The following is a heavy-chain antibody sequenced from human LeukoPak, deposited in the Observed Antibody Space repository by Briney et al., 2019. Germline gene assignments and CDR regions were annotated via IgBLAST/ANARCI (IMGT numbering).Heavy chain of an antibody. J-gene: IGHJ3*02. CDR1: GGSISSGGHS. V-gene: IGHV4-30-2*01. CDR3: ARVSNCGGDCTDAFDI. Sequence: SQTLSLTCAVSGGSISSGGHSWSWIRQPPGKGLEWIGYIYHSGSTYYNPSLKSRVTISVDRSKNQFSLKLSSVTAADTAVYYCARVSNCGGDCTDAFDIWGQGTMVTVSS. D-gene: IGHD2-21*02. CDR2: IYHSGST.